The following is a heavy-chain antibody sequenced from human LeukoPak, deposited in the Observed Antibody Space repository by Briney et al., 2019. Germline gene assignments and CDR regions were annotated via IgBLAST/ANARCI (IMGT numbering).Heavy chain of an antibody. J-gene: IGHJ4*02. CDR1: GFTFSSYA. D-gene: IGHD4-17*01. Sequence: GGSLRLSCAASGFTFSSYAMGWVRQAPGKGLEWVSAIRGSGGSTYYADSVKGRFTISRDNSKNTLYLQMNSLRAEDTAVYYCAKASYYYGDYGYWGQGTLVTVSS. V-gene: IGHV3-23*01. CDR2: IRGSGGST. CDR3: AKASYYYGDYGY.